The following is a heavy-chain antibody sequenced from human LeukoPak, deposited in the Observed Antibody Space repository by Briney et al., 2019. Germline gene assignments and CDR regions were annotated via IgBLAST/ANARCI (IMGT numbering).Heavy chain of an antibody. V-gene: IGHV4-39*07. CDR2: IYYSGST. CDR1: GGSISSSSYY. CDR3: ARDLGYCSGGSCTGDAFDI. J-gene: IGHJ3*02. D-gene: IGHD2-15*01. Sequence: PSETLSLTCAVSGGSISSSSYYWGWIRQPPGKGLEWIGSIYYSGSTYYNPSFKSRVTISVDTSKNQFSLKLSSVTAADTAVYYCARDLGYCSGGSCTGDAFDIWGQGTMVTVSS.